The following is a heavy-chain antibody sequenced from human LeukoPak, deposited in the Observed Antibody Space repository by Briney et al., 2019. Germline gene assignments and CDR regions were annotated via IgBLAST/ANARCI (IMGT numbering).Heavy chain of an antibody. CDR3: AREPLLDFKGAFDI. V-gene: IGHV4-39*07. CDR1: GGSISSSSYY. D-gene: IGHD3-10*01. J-gene: IGHJ3*02. CDR2: INHSGST. Sequence: PSETLSLTCTVSGGSISSSSYYWGWIRQPPGKGLEWIGEINHSGSTNYNPSLKSRVTISVDTSKNQFSLKLSSVTAADTAVYYCAREPLLDFKGAFDIWGQGTMVTVSS.